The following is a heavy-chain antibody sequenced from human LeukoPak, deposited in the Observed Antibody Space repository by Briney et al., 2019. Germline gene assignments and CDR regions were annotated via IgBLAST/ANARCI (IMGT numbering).Heavy chain of an antibody. V-gene: IGHV1-2*02. CDR2: INPNSGGT. Sequence: ASVKVSCKASGYTFTGYYMHWVRQAPGQGLEWMGWINPNSGGTNYAQKFQGRVTMTRDTSISTAYMELSRLRSDDTAVYYCARKEWIVPYHGFDYWGQGTLVTVSS. CDR1: GYTFTGYY. J-gene: IGHJ4*02. D-gene: IGHD2-8*01. CDR3: ARKEWIVPYHGFDY.